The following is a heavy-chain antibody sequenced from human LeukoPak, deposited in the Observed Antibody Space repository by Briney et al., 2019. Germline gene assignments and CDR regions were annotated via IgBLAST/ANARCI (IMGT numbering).Heavy chain of an antibody. CDR3: ARHSDFWSGHDAFDI. D-gene: IGHD3-3*01. V-gene: IGHV4-4*09. Sequence: PSETLSLTCTVSGSSISSYYWSWIRQPPGKGLEWIGYIYTSGSTNYNPSLKSRVTISVDTSKNQFSLKLSSVTAADTAVYYCARHSDFWSGHDAFDIWGQGTMVTVSS. CDR2: IYTSGST. CDR1: GSSISSYY. J-gene: IGHJ3*02.